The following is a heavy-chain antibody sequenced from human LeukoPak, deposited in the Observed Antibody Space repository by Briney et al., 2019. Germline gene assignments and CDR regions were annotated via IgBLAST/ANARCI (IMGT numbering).Heavy chain of an antibody. CDR3: ARVTYSIDY. J-gene: IGHJ4*02. V-gene: IGHV3-74*01. CDR1: GSTFSNYW. CDR2: INSDGSTT. D-gene: IGHD2-21*02. Sequence: TGGSLRLSCAASGSTFSNYWMHWVRQAPGKGLVWVSRINSDGSTTSYADSVRGRFTISRDNAKNTLYLQMNSLRAEDTAVYYCARVTYSIDYWGQGTLVTVSS.